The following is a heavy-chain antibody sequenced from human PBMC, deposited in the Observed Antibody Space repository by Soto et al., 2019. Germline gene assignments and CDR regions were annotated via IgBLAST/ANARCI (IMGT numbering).Heavy chain of an antibody. V-gene: IGHV1-18*01. CDR2: ISAHNGNT. D-gene: IGHD1-1*01. CDR3: ARGRYGDY. J-gene: IGHJ4*02. Sequence: QVHLVQSGAEVKKPGASVKVSCKASGYTFTSYGITWVRQAPGQGLEWVGWISAHNGNTDYAKKLQGRVIVTRDTSTSTAYMELRSLRSDDTAVYYCARGRYGDYWGQGALVTVSS. CDR1: GYTFTSYG.